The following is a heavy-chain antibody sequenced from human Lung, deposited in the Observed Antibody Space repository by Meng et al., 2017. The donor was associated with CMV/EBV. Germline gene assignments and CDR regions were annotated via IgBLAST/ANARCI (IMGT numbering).Heavy chain of an antibody. V-gene: IGHV1-46*01. Sequence: ASVKVSCKASGYTFTSYYMHWVRQAPGQGLEWMGIINPSGGSTSYAQKFQGRVTMTRDTSTSTVYMELSSLRSEDTAVYYCARARSSGWYLAYYFDYWGQGTLVTVSS. CDR3: ARARSSGWYLAYYFDY. J-gene: IGHJ4*02. CDR2: INPSGGST. CDR1: GYTFTSYY. D-gene: IGHD6-19*01.